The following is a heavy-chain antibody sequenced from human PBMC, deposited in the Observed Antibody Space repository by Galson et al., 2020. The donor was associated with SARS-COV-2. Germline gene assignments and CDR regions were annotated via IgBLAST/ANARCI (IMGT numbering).Heavy chain of an antibody. CDR3: ARHGDNGDFYFDS. V-gene: IGHV4-39*01. CDR1: GGTFSSTTYY. D-gene: IGHD4-17*01. CDR2: INYIGST. Sequence: SETLSLTCTVSGGTFSSTTYYWGWIRRPPGKGLEWIGSINYIGSTYYNPSLKSRVTISVDTSRNQFSLKLSSVTAADTAFYFCARHGDNGDFYFDSWGQVTLVTVSS. J-gene: IGHJ4*02.